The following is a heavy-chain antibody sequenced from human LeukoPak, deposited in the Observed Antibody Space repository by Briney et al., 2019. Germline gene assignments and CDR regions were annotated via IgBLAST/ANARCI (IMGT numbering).Heavy chain of an antibody. Sequence: GGSLRLSCAASGFTFSNYWMSWVRQAPGKGLEFMANIKEAGSEKYYVDSVKGRFTISRDNDKNSVHLQMNSLRAEDTAVYYCAKRDCSGGSCYSGWYFDLWGRGTLVTVSS. J-gene: IGHJ2*01. V-gene: IGHV3-7*01. CDR1: GFTFSNYW. CDR3: AKRDCSGGSCYSGWYFDL. CDR2: IKEAGSEK. D-gene: IGHD2-15*01.